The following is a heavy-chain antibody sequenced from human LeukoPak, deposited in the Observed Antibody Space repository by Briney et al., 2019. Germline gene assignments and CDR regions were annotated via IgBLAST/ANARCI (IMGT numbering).Heavy chain of an antibody. Sequence: PSETLSLTCAVSGASVSSSNWWIWVRQPPKKGLEWIGEIHHSGSTNYNPSLKSRVTMSVDTSKNQISLRLSFVTAADTAVYYCARGLYGSDSYWGQGNLVTVSS. CDR1: GASVSSSNW. D-gene: IGHD6-19*01. J-gene: IGHJ4*02. V-gene: IGHV4-4*02. CDR2: IHHSGST. CDR3: ARGLYGSDSY.